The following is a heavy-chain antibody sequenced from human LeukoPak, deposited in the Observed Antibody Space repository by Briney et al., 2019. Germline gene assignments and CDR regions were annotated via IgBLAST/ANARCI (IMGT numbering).Heavy chain of an antibody. CDR1: GGSISSYY. CDR2: IYSSGST. D-gene: IGHD4-23*01. Sequence: PSETLSLTCTVSGGSISSYYWSWIRQPAGKGLEWIGRIYSSGSTNYNPSLKSRVTMSVDMSRNQFSLKLSSVTAADTAVYYCARVSPGGNSDYLGPGTLVTVSS. J-gene: IGHJ4*02. CDR3: ARVSPGGNSDY. V-gene: IGHV4-4*07.